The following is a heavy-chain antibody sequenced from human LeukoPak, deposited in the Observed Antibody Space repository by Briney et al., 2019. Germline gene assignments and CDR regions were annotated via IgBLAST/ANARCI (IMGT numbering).Heavy chain of an antibody. J-gene: IGHJ4*02. CDR3: ARGRARLGAYSGYDDY. Sequence: PSETLSLTCAVYGGSFSGYYWSWIRQPPGKGLEWIGEINHSGSTNYNPSLKSRVTISVDTSKNQFSLKLSSVTAADTAVYYCARGRARLGAYSGYDDYWGQGTLVTVSS. V-gene: IGHV4-34*01. D-gene: IGHD5-12*01. CDR2: INHSGST. CDR1: GGSFSGYY.